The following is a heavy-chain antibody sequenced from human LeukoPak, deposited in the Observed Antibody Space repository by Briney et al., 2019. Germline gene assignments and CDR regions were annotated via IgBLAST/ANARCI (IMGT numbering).Heavy chain of an antibody. Sequence: GGSLRLSCAASGFTFSSYWMQWVRQAPGKGLVWVSRINTNGSSTSCADSVKGRFTISRDSAKNTLFLQMNSLGAEDTAVYYCARTRGSNWPTDYWGQGTLVTVSS. D-gene: IGHD6-13*01. J-gene: IGHJ4*02. CDR2: INTNGSST. CDR3: ARTRGSNWPTDY. CDR1: GFTFSSYW. V-gene: IGHV3-74*01.